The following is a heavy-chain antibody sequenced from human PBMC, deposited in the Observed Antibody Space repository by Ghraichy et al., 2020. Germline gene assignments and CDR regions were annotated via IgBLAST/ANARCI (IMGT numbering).Heavy chain of an antibody. CDR3: ARGLGDYYYYDMDV. Sequence: SETLSLTCAVSGGSISNSNWWSWVRQPPGKGLEWSGKIYETGSPNYIPSLKSRVTISIDKSKNQFSLDLTSVTAADTAVYFCARGLGDYYYYDMDVWGQGTTVTVSS. CDR1: GGSISNSNW. J-gene: IGHJ6*02. D-gene: IGHD2-21*01. CDR2: IYETGSP. V-gene: IGHV4-4*02.